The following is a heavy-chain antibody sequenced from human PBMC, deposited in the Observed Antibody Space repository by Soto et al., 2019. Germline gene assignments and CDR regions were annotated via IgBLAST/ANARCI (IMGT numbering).Heavy chain of an antibody. CDR2: TYYRSNWRH. Sequence: SQTLSLTCVISGDSVSSNTAAWNWIRSSPSRGLEWLGRTYYRSNWRHDYAVSVKSRITVNPDTSKNHFSLQLNSVTPDDTAVYYCERGVAGSGFDLWGQGTMATVYS. J-gene: IGHJ4*02. CDR1: GDSVSSNTAA. D-gene: IGHD6-19*01. CDR3: ERGVAGSGFDL. V-gene: IGHV6-1*01.